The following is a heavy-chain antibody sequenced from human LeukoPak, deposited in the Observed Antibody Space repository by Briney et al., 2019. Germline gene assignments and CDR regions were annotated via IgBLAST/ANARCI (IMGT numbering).Heavy chain of an antibody. CDR3: AREDHYYHGMDV. CDR1: GFTFSGYS. J-gene: IGHJ6*02. V-gene: IGHV3-21*01. Sequence: GGSLRLSCTASGFTFSGYSMNWIRQAPGKGLEWVSSFGTRSTSIYHAGSVKGRFAISRDNAKNSLYLQMNSLRAEDTAVYYCAREDHYYHGMDVWGQGTTVTVSS. CDR2: FGTRSTSI.